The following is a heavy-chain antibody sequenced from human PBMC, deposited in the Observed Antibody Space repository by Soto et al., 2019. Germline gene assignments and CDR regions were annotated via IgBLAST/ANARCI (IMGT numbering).Heavy chain of an antibody. D-gene: IGHD2-15*01. CDR2: IYYSGST. CDR1: GGSISSGGYY. V-gene: IGHV4-31*03. Sequence: SETLSLTCTVSGGSISSGGYYWSWIRQHPGKGLEWIGYIYYSGSTYYNPSLKSRVTISVDTSKNQFSLKLSSVTAADTAVYYCASDLGWGLTPCYGMDVWGQGTSDTGSS. CDR3: ASDLGWGLTPCYGMDV. J-gene: IGHJ6*02.